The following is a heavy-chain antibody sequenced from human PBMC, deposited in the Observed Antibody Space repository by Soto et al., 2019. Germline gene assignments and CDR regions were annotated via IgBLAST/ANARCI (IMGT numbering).Heavy chain of an antibody. CDR1: GFTFSTYA. V-gene: IGHV3-64D*09. CDR3: VKDGSGSQEF. J-gene: IGHJ1*01. CDR2: IQSDGRT. D-gene: IGHD3-3*01. Sequence: GGSLRLSCSACGFTFSTYAMHWVRQAPGKGLEDVSAIQSDGRTYYVDSVKGRFTISRDNSKNTLYLQMSSLRPEDTAVYYCVKDGSGSQEFWGQGTLVTVSS.